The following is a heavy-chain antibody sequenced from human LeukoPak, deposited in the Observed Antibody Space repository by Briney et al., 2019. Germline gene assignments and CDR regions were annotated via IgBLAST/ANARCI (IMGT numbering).Heavy chain of an antibody. Sequence: GASVKVSCEASGYTFTVYYMHWVRQAPGQGLEWMGWINCNSGDTKYAQKFQGRVTMTRDTSITTVYMELSGLRSDDTAVYYCTKEKKAVDIAGLGYWGQGSLVTVSS. D-gene: IGHD5-12*01. CDR3: TKEKKAVDIAGLGY. J-gene: IGHJ4*02. V-gene: IGHV1-2*02. CDR2: INCNSGDT. CDR1: GYTFTVYY.